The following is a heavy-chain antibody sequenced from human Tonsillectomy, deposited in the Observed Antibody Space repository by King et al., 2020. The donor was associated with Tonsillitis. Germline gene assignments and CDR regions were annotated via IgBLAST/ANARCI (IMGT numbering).Heavy chain of an antibody. CDR2: ISGSGGST. D-gene: IGHD6-13*01. CDR3: AKDRFVGAAAVTYGHSPQDS. J-gene: IGHJ4*02. Sequence: VQLVESGGGLVQPGGSLRLSCAASGFTFSSYAMSWVRQAPGKGLEWVSAISGSGGSTYYADSVKGRFTISRDNSKNTLYLQMNSLRAEDTAVYYCAKDRFVGAAAVTYGHSPQDSWGQGTLVTVSS. CDR1: GFTFSSYA. V-gene: IGHV3-23*04.